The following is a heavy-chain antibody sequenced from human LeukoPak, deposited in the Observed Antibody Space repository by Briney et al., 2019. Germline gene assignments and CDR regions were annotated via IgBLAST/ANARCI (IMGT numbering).Heavy chain of an antibody. CDR1: GYTFTSYD. V-gene: IGHV1-8*01. CDR3: ARGSIVDTAMVSYFDY. J-gene: IGHJ4*02. Sequence: GASVKVSCKASGYTFTSYDINWVRQATGQGLEWMGWMNPNSGNTGYAQKFQGRVTMTRSTSISTAYMELSSLRSEDTAVYYCARGSIVDTAMVSYFDYWGQGTLVTVSS. CDR2: MNPNSGNT. D-gene: IGHD5-18*01.